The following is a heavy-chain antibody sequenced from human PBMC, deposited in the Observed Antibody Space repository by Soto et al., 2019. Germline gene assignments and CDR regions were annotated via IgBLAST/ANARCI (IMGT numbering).Heavy chain of an antibody. CDR2: ISGDGINT. CDR1: GFNFGFFG. V-gene: IGHV3-30*03. CDR3: ARGNLSFDFDS. D-gene: IGHD3-10*01. J-gene: IGHJ4*02. Sequence: QIQLVESGGDVVQPGRSLRLSCAASGFNFGFFGMHWVRQAPGKGLEWVAFISGDGINTHYAAYVRGRFTLSRDYSKKTMYLQMDTLREDDTALYYCARGNLSFDFDSWGQGTLVTVSS.